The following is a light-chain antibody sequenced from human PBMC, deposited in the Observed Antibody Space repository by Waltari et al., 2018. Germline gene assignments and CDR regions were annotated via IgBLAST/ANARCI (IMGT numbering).Light chain of an antibody. CDR1: QSILTW. V-gene: IGKV1-5*03. CDR3: QQYHDYSA. Sequence: DTQMPQPPSTLSASVGDRVPITCRASQSILTWLAWYQQKPGKAPRLLIYKAFNLESGVPGRFSGSASGTEFNLTISSLQPDDSATYYCQQYHDYSAFGQGTKLEIK. J-gene: IGKJ2*01. CDR2: KAF.